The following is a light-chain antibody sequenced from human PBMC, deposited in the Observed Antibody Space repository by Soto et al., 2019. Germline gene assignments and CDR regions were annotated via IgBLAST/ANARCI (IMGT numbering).Light chain of an antibody. V-gene: IGLV2-18*02. CDR1: SSDVGSYNR. CDR3: SSYTSSSTVV. CDR2: EVS. J-gene: IGLJ2*01. Sequence: QSVLTQPPSVSGSPGQSVTISCTGTSSDVGSYNRVSWYQQPPGTAPKLMIYEVSNRPSGLPDRFSGSKSGNTASLTISGLQAEDEADYYCSSYTSSSTVVFGGGTKLTVL.